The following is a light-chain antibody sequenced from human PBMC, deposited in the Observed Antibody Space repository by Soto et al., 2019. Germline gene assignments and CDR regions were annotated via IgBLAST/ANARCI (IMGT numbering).Light chain of an antibody. J-gene: IGKJ1*01. CDR3: QQYVTSPWT. V-gene: IGKV3-20*01. CDR2: GVS. CDR1: QSISSTY. Sequence: EIVLTQSPGTLSLSPGERATLSCRASQSISSTYLAWYQQRPGQAPRLLIYGVSNRATGIPDRFSGSGSGTDFTLTISRLEPEDVAIYYCQQYVTSPWTFGQGTKVDIK.